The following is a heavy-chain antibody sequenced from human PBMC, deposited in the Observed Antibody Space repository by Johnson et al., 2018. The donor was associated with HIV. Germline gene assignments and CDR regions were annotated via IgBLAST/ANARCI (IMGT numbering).Heavy chain of an antibody. CDR3: TTVRGAFDI. D-gene: IGHD3-16*01. J-gene: IGHJ3*02. Sequence: VQLVESGGALVQPGGSLRLSCAASGFTFTNAWMNWVRQAPGKGLEWVGRLKSKTDGGTTDYAAPVKGRFTISRDDSKNTLYLQINSLKTDDTAVYYCTTVRGAFDIWGQGTMVTVSS. CDR1: GFTFTNAW. CDR2: LKSKTDGGTT. V-gene: IGHV3-15*02.